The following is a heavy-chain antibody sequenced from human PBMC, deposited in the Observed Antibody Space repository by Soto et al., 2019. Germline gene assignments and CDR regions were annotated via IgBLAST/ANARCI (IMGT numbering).Heavy chain of an antibody. V-gene: IGHV1-3*01. Sequence: QVQLVQSEAEVKEPGASVRISCKASGYTFTTYAMHWVRQAPGQGLEWMGWINAGNGNTKYSQKFQGRVTITRDTSASTAYMEVTNLTSEDIAVYYCARGLPYGGYSTYWGQGTLVTVSS. D-gene: IGHD5-12*01. CDR2: INAGNGNT. CDR3: ARGLPYGGYSTY. CDR1: GYTFTTYA. J-gene: IGHJ4*02.